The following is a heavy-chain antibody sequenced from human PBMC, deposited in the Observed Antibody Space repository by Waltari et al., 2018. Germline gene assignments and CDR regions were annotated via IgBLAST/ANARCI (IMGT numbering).Heavy chain of an antibody. V-gene: IGHV1-3*03. CDR3: ARARGSSGAFDI. CDR1: GYTFTSYA. D-gene: IGHD6-6*01. CDR2: INAGNGNT. Sequence: QVQLVQSGAEVKKPGASVTVSCKASGYTFTSYAMHWVRQAPGQRLEWMGWINAGNGNTKYSQEFQGRGTITRDTSASTAYMELSSLRSEDMAVYYWARARGSSGAFDIWGQGTMVTVSS. J-gene: IGHJ3*02.